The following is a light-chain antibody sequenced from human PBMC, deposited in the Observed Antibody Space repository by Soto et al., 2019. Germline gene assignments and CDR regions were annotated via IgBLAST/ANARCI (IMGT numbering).Light chain of an antibody. J-gene: IGKJ1*01. CDR2: AAS. CDR1: QSLSSSY. V-gene: IGKV3-20*01. Sequence: MVLLQSPGTLSMSPGERATLSCRASQSLSSSYLARYQQKPGPAARLLIYAASSRATGIADRFSGRGSGTDFTLTISILEPEDFAVYYCHHYGRSHRGFGQGPTVDIK. CDR3: HHYGRSHRG.